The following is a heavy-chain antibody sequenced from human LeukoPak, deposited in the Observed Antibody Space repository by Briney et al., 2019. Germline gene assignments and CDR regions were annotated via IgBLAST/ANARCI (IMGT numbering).Heavy chain of an antibody. CDR2: ISGSGGST. CDR1: GFTFSSYA. CDR3: AKDRRWLVDAFDI. Sequence: GGSLRLSCAASGFTFSSYAMSWVRQAPGKGLEWVSAISGSGGSTYYADSVKGRFTISRDNSKNTLYLQMNSLRAEDTAVYHCAKDRRWLVDAFDIWGQGTMVTVSS. D-gene: IGHD6-19*01. J-gene: IGHJ3*02. V-gene: IGHV3-23*01.